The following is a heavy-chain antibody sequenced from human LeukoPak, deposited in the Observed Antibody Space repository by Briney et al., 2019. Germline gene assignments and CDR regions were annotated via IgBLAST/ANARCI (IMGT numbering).Heavy chain of an antibody. J-gene: IGHJ4*02. CDR2: FYYTGST. CDR1: TGSISSYY. CDR3: ATGSPLPLDF. D-gene: IGHD1-1*01. Sequence: PSETLSLTCTVSTGSISSYYWSWIRQPPGKALEWIGYFYYTGSTYYNPSLKSRVTISVDTSKNQFSLKLSSVTAADTAVYYCATGSPLPLDFWGQGTLVTVSS. V-gene: IGHV4-59*08.